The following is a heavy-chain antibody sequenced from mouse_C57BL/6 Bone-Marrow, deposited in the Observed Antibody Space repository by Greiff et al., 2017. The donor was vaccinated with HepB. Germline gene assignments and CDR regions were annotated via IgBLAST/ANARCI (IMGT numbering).Heavy chain of an antibody. CDR3: AREDYDDAMDY. V-gene: IGHV1-55*01. CDR1: GYTFTSYW. J-gene: IGHJ4*01. Sequence: QVQLQQPGAELVKPGASVKMSCKASGYTFTSYWITWVKQRPGKGLEWIGDIYPGSGSTNYNEKFKGKATLTVDKSSSAAYMQLSSLTSEDSAVYYCAREDYDDAMDYWGQGTSVTVSS. D-gene: IGHD2-4*01. CDR2: IYPGSGST.